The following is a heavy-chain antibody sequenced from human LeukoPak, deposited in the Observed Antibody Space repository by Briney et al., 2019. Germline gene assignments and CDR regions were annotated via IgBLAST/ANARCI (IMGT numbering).Heavy chain of an antibody. CDR2: ISGSGGST. J-gene: IGHJ4*02. D-gene: IGHD5-18*01. CDR3: GSDVDTAMVTDY. V-gene: IGHV3-23*01. CDR1: GFTFSSYA. Sequence: GGSLRLSCAASGFTFSSYAMSWVRQAPGEGLEWVSAISGSGGSTYYADSVKGRFTISRDNSKNTLYLQMNSLRAEDTAVYYWGSDVDTAMVTDYWGQGTLVTVSS.